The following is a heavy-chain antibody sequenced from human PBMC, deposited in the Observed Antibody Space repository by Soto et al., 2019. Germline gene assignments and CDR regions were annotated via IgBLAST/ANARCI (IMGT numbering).Heavy chain of an antibody. J-gene: IGHJ4*02. CDR2: IYPGDSHT. Sequence: GESLKISCKGSGYSFTSYWIGWVRQMPGKGLEWPGIIYPGDSHTRYSPSFHGQVTISADKSISTAYLQWNSLRASDTAIYYCARQGYCSTTACSTVDYWGQGTLVTVSS. CDR3: ARQGYCSTTACSTVDY. D-gene: IGHD2-2*02. V-gene: IGHV5-51*01. CDR1: GYSFTSYW.